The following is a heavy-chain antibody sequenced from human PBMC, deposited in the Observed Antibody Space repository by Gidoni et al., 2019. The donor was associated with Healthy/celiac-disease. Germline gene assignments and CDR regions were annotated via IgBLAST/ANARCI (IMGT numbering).Heavy chain of an antibody. CDR1: GGSFSGYY. V-gene: IGHV4-34*01. J-gene: IGHJ5*02. Sequence: QVQLQQWGAGLLKPSETLSLTCAVYGGSFSGYYWSWIRQPPGKGLEWIGEINHSGSTNYNPSLKSRVTISVDTSKNQFSLKLSSVTAADTAVYYCARAFSHDFWSGYLKSNWFDPWGQGTLVTVSS. D-gene: IGHD3-3*01. CDR3: ARAFSHDFWSGYLKSNWFDP. CDR2: INHSGST.